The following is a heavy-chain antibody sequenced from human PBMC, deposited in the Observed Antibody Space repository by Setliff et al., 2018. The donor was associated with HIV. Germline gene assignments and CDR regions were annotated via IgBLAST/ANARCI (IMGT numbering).Heavy chain of an antibody. J-gene: IGHJ5*02. D-gene: IGHD6-13*01. Sequence: GGSLRLSCAASGFTFSSFAMHWVRQAPGKGLEWVAVISYDVSNNFFADSVKGRFTISRDNAKNSLYLQMNSLRAEDTAVYYCARDSGASAGANWFDPWGQGTLVTVSS. CDR1: GFTFSSFA. CDR3: ARDSGASAGANWFDP. CDR2: ISYDVSNN. V-gene: IGHV3-30-3*01.